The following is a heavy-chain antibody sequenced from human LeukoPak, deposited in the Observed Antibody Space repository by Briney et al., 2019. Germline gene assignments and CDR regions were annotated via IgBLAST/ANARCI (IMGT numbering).Heavy chain of an antibody. V-gene: IGHV4-38-2*01. CDR3: ARVQTMIVVVIQD. CDR2: IYHSGST. CDR1: GYSISSGYY. D-gene: IGHD3-22*01. Sequence: PSETLSLTFAVSGYSISSGYYWGWLRQPPGKGLEWIGSIYHSGSTYYNPSLKSRVTISVDTSKDQFSLKLSSVTAADTAVYYCARVQTMIVVVIQDWGQGTLVTVSS. J-gene: IGHJ4*02.